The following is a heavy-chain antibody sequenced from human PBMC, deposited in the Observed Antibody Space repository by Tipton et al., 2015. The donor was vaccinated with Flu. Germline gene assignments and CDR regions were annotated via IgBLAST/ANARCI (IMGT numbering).Heavy chain of an antibody. D-gene: IGHD3-10*01. CDR2: IGSSGRTT. Sequence: SLRLSCAASGFTFSSFEMNWVRQAPGKGLEWISYIGSSGRTTNYADSVKGRFTISRDNAKSSLYLQMNSLRDEDTAVYYCARERGSGSHSGARNYYGMDVWGQGTTATVS. V-gene: IGHV3-48*03. J-gene: IGHJ6*02. CDR3: ARERGSGSHSGARNYYGMDV. CDR1: GFTFSSFE.